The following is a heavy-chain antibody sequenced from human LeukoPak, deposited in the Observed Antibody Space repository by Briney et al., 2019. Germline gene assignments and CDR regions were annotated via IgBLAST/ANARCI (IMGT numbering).Heavy chain of an antibody. V-gene: IGHV1-2*06. J-gene: IGHJ5*02. Sequence: GASVKVSCKAFGYTFHDYYIDWVRQAPGQGLEWMGRINSLSGDTTYAQKFQGRVTMTRDMSITTAYMEVSRLRLDDTAVYFCARDWWGYDVLSGDNWLRPWGQGTLVTVSS. CDR1: GYTFHDYY. CDR3: ARDWWGYDVLSGDNWLRP. D-gene: IGHD3-3*01. CDR2: INSLSGDT.